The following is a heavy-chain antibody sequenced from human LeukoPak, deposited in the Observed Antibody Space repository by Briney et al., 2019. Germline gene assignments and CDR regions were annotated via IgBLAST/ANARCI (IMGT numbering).Heavy chain of an antibody. J-gene: IGHJ4*02. V-gene: IGHV1-69*01. Sequence: ASVKVSCKASGGTFSSYAISWVRQAPGQGLEWMGGIIPIFGTANYAQKFQGRVTITADESTSTAYMELSGLRSEDTAVYYCARDLTAMRGFCSYWGQGTLVTVSS. CDR2: IIPIFGTA. D-gene: IGHD5-18*01. CDR3: ARDLTAMRGFCSY. CDR1: GGTFSSYA.